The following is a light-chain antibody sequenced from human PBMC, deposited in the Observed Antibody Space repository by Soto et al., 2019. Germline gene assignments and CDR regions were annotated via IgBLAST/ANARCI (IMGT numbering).Light chain of an antibody. Sequence: DLPMTQSPSSLSASVGARVTITCRASQSISSDLNWYQQKPGKAPKVLIYAASTLQSGVPSRVSGSGSGTDFTLTISTLQTEDCAAYYCQQSYSTPRTFGQGTKVDI. CDR2: AAS. CDR3: QQSYSTPRT. CDR1: QSISSD. J-gene: IGKJ1*01. V-gene: IGKV1-39*01.